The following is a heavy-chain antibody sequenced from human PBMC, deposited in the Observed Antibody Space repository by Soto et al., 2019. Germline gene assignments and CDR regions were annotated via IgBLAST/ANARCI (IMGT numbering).Heavy chain of an antibody. Sequence: EVQLVESGGGLVQPGRSLRLSCAASGFTFDDYAMHWVRQAPGKGLEWVSGISWNSGSIGYADSVKGRFTISRDNAKNALYLLMNSLRAEDKASYYCAKADSYDLDSGWYLDLWGRGTLVTVSS. V-gene: IGHV3-9*01. CDR3: AKADSYDLDSGWYLDL. CDR2: ISWNSGSI. CDR1: GFTFDDYA. D-gene: IGHD3-22*01. J-gene: IGHJ2*01.